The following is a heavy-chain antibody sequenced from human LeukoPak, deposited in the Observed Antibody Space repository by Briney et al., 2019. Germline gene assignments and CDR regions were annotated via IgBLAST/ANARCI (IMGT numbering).Heavy chain of an antibody. CDR1: GFSFSSHT. CDR3: GRDRPFSGDDY. V-gene: IGHV3-48*01. J-gene: IGHJ4*02. D-gene: IGHD3-10*01. CDR2: IGSDGTTM. Sequence: GGSLRLSCAASGFSFSSHTTDWVRQAPGKGLEWVSSIGSDGTTMFYADSVKGRFTISRDNAKNSLSMQMNRLRAEDTAVYYCGRDRPFSGDDYWGQGTLVTVSS.